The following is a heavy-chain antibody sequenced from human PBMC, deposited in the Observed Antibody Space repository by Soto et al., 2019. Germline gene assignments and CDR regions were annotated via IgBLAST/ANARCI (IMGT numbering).Heavy chain of an antibody. Sequence: PSETLSLTCTVSGGSISYYYWSWIRQPPGKGLERIGYIYYSGSTNYNPSLKSRVTISVDTSKNQFSLKLSSVTAADTAVYYCVRLRAGEMATISHYYYYYGMDVWGQGTTVTVSS. CDR2: IYYSGST. CDR3: VRLRAGEMATISHYYYYYGMDV. CDR1: GGSISYYY. D-gene: IGHD5-12*01. J-gene: IGHJ6*02. V-gene: IGHV4-59*01.